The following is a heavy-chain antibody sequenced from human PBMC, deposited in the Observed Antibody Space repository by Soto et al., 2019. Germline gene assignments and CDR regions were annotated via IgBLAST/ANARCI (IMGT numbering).Heavy chain of an antibody. D-gene: IGHD2-21*01. Sequence: TLSLACSGSGAALNSGKYYWICIRQVPGKGLEWIGHIYVTGAVDYNPSLRDRITISRDTSERQFSLNLRLVTAADTAVYYCARLRIATNNYKWFDPWGQGTLVTVSS. CDR2: IYVTGAV. CDR1: GAALNSGKYY. V-gene: IGHV4-31*03. J-gene: IGHJ5*02. CDR3: ARLRIATNNYKWFDP.